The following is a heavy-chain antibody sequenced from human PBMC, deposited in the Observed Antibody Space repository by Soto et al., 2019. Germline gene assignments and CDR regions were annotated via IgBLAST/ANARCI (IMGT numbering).Heavy chain of an antibody. J-gene: IGHJ6*02. CDR2: INPKTAAT. CDR1: GYSFSDYF. CDR3: ARIKWGLNYYNGMDV. D-gene: IGHD1-26*01. Sequence: ASVKVSCKPSGYSFSDYFIQWVRQAPGQGLAWVAWINPKTAATNYAKKFQGRVSLTWDTSYTTAYMELTRLRPDDTAVYYCARIKWGLNYYNGMDVWGQGTPVTVSS. V-gene: IGHV1-2*02.